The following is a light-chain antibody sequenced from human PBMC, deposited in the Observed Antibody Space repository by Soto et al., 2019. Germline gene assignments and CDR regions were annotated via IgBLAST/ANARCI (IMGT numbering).Light chain of an antibody. Sequence: EIVLTQSPGTLSLSPGERATLSCWASQSISSNYLAWYQQKPGQAPRLLIYGASSRATGIPDRFSGSGSGPDFTLTISRLEPEDFALYYCQQYGSSPPVTFGPGTKVDIK. CDR3: QQYGSSPPVT. J-gene: IGKJ3*01. CDR1: QSISSNY. V-gene: IGKV3-20*01. CDR2: GAS.